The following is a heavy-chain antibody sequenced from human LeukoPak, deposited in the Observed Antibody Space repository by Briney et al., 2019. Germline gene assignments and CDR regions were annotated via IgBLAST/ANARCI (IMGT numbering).Heavy chain of an antibody. CDR1: GYTFTSYD. Sequence: ASVKVSCKASGYTFTSYDINWVRQATGQGLEWMGWMSPNSGNTGYAQKFQGRVTMTRNTSISTAYMELSSLRSEDTAVYYCARSTIHPGYSFDYWGQGTLVTVSS. V-gene: IGHV1-8*01. D-gene: IGHD2-21*01. J-gene: IGHJ4*02. CDR2: MSPNSGNT. CDR3: ARSTIHPGYSFDY.